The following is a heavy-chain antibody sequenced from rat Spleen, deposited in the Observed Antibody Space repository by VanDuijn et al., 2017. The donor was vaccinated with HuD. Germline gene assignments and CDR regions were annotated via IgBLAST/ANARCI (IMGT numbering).Heavy chain of an antibody. Sequence: VQLKESGPGLVQPSQTLSLTCTVSGFSLSSYNVHWVRQPPGNKLEWMGYIDSAGSTNYNPSLKSRISITRDTSKYQFFLQVNSVTTEDTATYYCGRDNNYKAYWGQGVMVTVSS. CDR3: GRDNNYKAY. D-gene: IGHD1-10*01. V-gene: IGHV3-3*01. J-gene: IGHJ2*01. CDR2: IDSAGST. CDR1: GFSLSSYNV.